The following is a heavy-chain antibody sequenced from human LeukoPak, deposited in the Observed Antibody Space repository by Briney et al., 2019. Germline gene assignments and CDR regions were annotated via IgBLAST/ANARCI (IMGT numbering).Heavy chain of an antibody. D-gene: IGHD4-17*01. J-gene: IGHJ6*02. CDR2: IYYSGGT. CDR1: GGSISSYY. V-gene: IGHV4-59*01. CDR3: ARDSRFGDPDRPYYYGMDV. Sequence: PSETLSLTCTVSGGSISSYYWSWIRQPPGKGLEWIGYIYYSGGTNYNPSLKSRVTISVDTSKNQFSLKLSSVTAADTAVYYCARDSRFGDPDRPYYYGMDVWGQGTTVTVSS.